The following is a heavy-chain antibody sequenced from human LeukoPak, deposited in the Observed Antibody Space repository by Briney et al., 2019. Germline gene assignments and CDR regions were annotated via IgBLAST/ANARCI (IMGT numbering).Heavy chain of an antibody. Sequence: SETLSLTCTVFGGSISNYYWSWIRQPPGKGLEWIGSIYYSGSTYYNPSLKSRVTISVDTSKNQFSLKLTSVTVADTAVYYCARAKSNIAAPTYYFDYWGQGTLVTVSS. D-gene: IGHD6-13*01. V-gene: IGHV4-39*01. CDR3: ARAKSNIAAPTYYFDY. CDR2: IYYSGST. J-gene: IGHJ4*02. CDR1: GGSISNYY.